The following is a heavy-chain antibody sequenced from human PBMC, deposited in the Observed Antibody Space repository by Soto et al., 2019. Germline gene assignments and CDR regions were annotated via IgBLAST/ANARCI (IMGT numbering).Heavy chain of an antibody. CDR2: ISGSGDST. D-gene: IGHD2-2*01. Sequence: EVQLLESGGGLVQPGGSLRLSCAASGFTFDTYAMTWVRQTPGKGLEWVSTISGSGDSTNYADSVKGRFTISRDNSKNTLYVQMNSLRAEDTAVYYCAKEGRYCSSTSCSAYYHSMDVWGQGTTVTVSS. CDR3: AKEGRYCSSTSCSAYYHSMDV. J-gene: IGHJ6*02. CDR1: GFTFDTYA. V-gene: IGHV3-23*01.